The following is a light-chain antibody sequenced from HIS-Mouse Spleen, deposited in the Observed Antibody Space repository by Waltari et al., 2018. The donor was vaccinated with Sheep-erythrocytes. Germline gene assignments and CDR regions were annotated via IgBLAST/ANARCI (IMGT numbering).Light chain of an antibody. CDR2: DVS. CDR1: SSDVGGYNY. J-gene: IGLJ1*01. Sequence: QSALTQPRSVSGSPGQSVTISCTGTSSDVGGYNYVSWHQQHPGKAPKLMIYDVSKRPSGVPDRFSVSKSGNTASLTISGLQAEDEADYYCCSYAGSYNHVFATGTKVTVL. CDR3: CSYAGSYNHV. V-gene: IGLV2-11*01.